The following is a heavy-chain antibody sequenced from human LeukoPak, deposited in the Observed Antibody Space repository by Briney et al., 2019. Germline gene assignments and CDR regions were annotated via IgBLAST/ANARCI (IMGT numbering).Heavy chain of an antibody. CDR1: GGSISSSSYY. Sequence: SETLSLTCTVSGGSISSSSYYWGWIRQPPGKGLEWIGSIYYSGSTYYNPSLKSRVTISVDTSKNQFSLKLSSVTAADTAMYYCARQIFQLGINWFDPWGQGTLVTVSS. D-gene: IGHD7-27*01. CDR3: ARQIFQLGINWFDP. CDR2: IYYSGST. V-gene: IGHV4-39*01. J-gene: IGHJ5*02.